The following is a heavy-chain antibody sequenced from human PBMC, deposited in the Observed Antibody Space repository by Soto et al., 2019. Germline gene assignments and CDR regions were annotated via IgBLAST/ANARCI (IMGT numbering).Heavy chain of an antibody. CDR1: GYSFTTYC. CDR3: ARQGDGYEITPYYYYRMDV. CDR2: IYPGDSDT. J-gene: IGHJ6*02. Sequence: PGESLMISCKGSGYSFTTYCIGWVRQMPGQGQEWMGIIYPGDSDTRYSPSFQGQVTISADKSISTAYLQWSSLKASDTAMYYCARQGDGYEITPYYYYRMDVWGQGTTLTVSS. D-gene: IGHD5-12*01. V-gene: IGHV5-51*01.